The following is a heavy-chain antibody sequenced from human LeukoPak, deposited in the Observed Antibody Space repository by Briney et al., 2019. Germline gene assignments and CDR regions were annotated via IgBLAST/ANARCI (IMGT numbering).Heavy chain of an antibody. J-gene: IGHJ6*02. CDR2: IIPILGIA. V-gene: IGHV1-69*02. CDR1: GGTFSSYT. Sequence: ASVKVSCKASGGTFSSYTISWVRQAPGQGLEWMGRIIPILGIANYAQKFQGRVTITADKSTSTAYMELSSLRSEDTAVYYCAGGTSSSRGSYYYYGMDVWGQGTTVTVSS. D-gene: IGHD6-13*01. CDR3: AGGTSSSRGSYYYYGMDV.